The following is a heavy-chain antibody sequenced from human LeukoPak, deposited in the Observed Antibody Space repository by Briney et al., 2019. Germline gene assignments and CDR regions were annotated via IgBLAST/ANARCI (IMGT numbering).Heavy chain of an antibody. CDR1: GGSISSYY. CDR3: ARVSWFPGTSYYYMDV. V-gene: IGHV4-59*01. Sequence: PSETLSLTCTVSGGSISSYYWSWIRQPPGKGLEWIGYIYYSGTTNYNPSLKSRVTISVDTSKNQFSLKLSSVTAADAAVYYCARVSWFPGTSYYYMDVWGKGTTVTVSS. D-gene: IGHD1-1*01. CDR2: IYYSGTT. J-gene: IGHJ6*03.